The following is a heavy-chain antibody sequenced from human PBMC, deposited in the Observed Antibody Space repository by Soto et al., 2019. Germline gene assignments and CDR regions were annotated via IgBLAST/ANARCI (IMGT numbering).Heavy chain of an antibody. V-gene: IGHV4-39*01. CDR1: GCSISRSSYY. CDR2: FYYSGST. J-gene: IGHJ6*02. CDR3: ARHHWFGELLGTYYYYGMDV. Sequence: PSETLSVTCTVSGCSISRSSYYWGWIRQPPGKGLEWIGSFYYSGSTYYNPSLKSRVTISVDTSKNQFSLKLSSVTAADTAVYYCARHHWFGELLGTYYYYGMDVWGQGTTVTVSS. D-gene: IGHD3-10*01.